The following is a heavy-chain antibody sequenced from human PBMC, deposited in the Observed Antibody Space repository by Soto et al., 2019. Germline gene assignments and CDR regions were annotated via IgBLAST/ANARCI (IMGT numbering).Heavy chain of an antibody. D-gene: IGHD3-22*01. CDR2: IYYSGST. V-gene: IGHV4-59*01. CDR1: GGSISSYY. CDR3: ARARNYYDSSGYYYYFDY. Sequence: SETLSLTCTVSGGSISSYYWSWIRQPPGKGLEWIGYIYYSGSTNYNPSLKSRVTISVDTSKNQFSLKLSSVTAADTAVYYCARARNYYDSSGYYYYFDYWGQGTLVTVSS. J-gene: IGHJ4*02.